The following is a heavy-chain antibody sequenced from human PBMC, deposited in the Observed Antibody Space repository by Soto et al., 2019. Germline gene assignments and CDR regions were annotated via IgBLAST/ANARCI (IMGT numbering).Heavy chain of an antibody. D-gene: IGHD2-15*01. Sequence: PGGSLRLSCRASGFTFDDYAMHWVRQGPGRGLEWVSGITRNSGKIAYADSVKGRFTIARDDDNNSLYLQMNSLRPEDTALYYCVKDSYADFHRVLSTAEYFFDYWGQGALVTVSS. CDR3: VKDSYADFHRVLSTAEYFFDY. J-gene: IGHJ4*03. CDR2: ITRNSGKI. V-gene: IGHV3-9*01. CDR1: GFTFDDYA.